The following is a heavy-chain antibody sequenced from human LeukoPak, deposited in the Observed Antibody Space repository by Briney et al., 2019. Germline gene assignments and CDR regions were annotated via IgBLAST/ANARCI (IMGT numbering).Heavy chain of an antibody. CDR1: GGSISSGGYS. CDR3: ARAGRRGGFDY. V-gene: IGHV4-30-2*01. D-gene: IGHD3-10*01. J-gene: IGHJ4*02. Sequence: SQTLSLTCAVSGGSISSGGYSWSWIRQPPGKGLEWIGYIYHSGGTYYNPSLKSRVTISVDRSKNQFSLKLSSVTAADTAVYYCARAGRRGGFDYWGQGTLVTVSS. CDR2: IYHSGGT.